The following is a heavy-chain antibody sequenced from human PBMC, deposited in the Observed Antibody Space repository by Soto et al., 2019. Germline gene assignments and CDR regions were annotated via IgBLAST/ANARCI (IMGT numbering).Heavy chain of an antibody. D-gene: IGHD3-3*02. CDR3: ARDRQFYHFWSGYENEGPDGLDV. CDR1: GGSFSGYF. J-gene: IGHJ6*02. V-gene: IGHV4-34*01. Sequence: SETLSLTCAVSGGSFSGYFWTWIRQAPGKGLEWIGEITHSGGTNYNSSLKSRVMISVDTSKKQFSLILSPVTAADTAVYYCARDRQFYHFWSGYENEGPDGLDVWGQGTTVTVSS. CDR2: ITHSGGT.